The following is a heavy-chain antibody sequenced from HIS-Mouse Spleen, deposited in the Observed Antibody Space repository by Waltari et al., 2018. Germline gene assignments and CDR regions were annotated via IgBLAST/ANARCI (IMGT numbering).Heavy chain of an antibody. V-gene: IGHV1-2*02. CDR1: GYTFTGYY. J-gene: IGHJ4*02. CDR3: ARGYLAAGNFDY. CDR2: INPNSGGN. D-gene: IGHD6-13*01. Sequence: QVQLVQSGAEVKKPGASVKVSCKASGYTFTGYYMHWVRQAPGQGLEWMGWINPNSGGNNYAQKFQGRVTMTRDTSISTAYMELSRLRSDDTAVYYCARGYLAAGNFDYWGQGTLVTVSS.